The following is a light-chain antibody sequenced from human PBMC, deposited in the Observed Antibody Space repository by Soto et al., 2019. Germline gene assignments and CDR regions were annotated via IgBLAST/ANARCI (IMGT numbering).Light chain of an antibody. CDR3: QQASAFPIT. J-gene: IGKJ5*01. CDR1: QTISNW. V-gene: IGKV1-12*01. Sequence: DIQMTQSPSFVSASVGDKVTVTCRASQTISNWLAWYQHKPGEAPKLVIYTASTLASGVPSRFSGSASGTDFTLTISTLQPEDFATYYCQQASAFPITFGQGTRLEIK. CDR2: TAS.